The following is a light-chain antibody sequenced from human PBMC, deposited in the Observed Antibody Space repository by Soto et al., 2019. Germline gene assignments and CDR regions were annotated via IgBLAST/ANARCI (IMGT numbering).Light chain of an antibody. CDR2: GAS. Sequence: EIVMTQSPATLSVSPGERATLSCRASQSVSSNLAWYQQKPGQAPRLLIYGASTRATGIPARFRGSGSGTEFTLTISSRQSEDFAVYYCQQYNNWPPNYAFGQGTRLEIK. CDR1: QSVSSN. CDR3: QQYNNWPPNYA. J-gene: IGKJ2*01. V-gene: IGKV3-15*01.